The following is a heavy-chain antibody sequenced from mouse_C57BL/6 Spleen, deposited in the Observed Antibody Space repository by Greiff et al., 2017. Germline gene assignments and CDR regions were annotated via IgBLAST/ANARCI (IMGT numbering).Heavy chain of an antibody. CDR1: GYTFTSYD. V-gene: IGHV1-85*01. D-gene: IGHD1-1*01. Sequence: VQLQQSGPALVKPGASVTLSCKASGYTFTSYDINWVKQRPGQGLEWIGWIYPGDGSTKYNEKFKGKATLTVDTTASTAYMELHSLTTEDSAVYFCARNKDSSYEFAYWGQGTLVTVSA. CDR3: ARNKDSSYEFAY. J-gene: IGHJ3*01. CDR2: IYPGDGST.